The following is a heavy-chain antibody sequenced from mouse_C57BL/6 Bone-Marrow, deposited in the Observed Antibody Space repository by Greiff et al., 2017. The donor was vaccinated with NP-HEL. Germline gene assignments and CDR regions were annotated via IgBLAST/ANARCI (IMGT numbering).Heavy chain of an antibody. V-gene: IGHV5-6*01. CDR1: GFTFSSYG. Sequence: EVKLMESGGDLVKPGGSLKLSCAASGFTFSSYGMSWVRQTPDKRLEWVATISSGGSYTYYPDSVKGRFTISRDNAKNTLYLQMSSLKSEDTAMYYCARPFISFWGTGTTVTVSS. CDR3: ARPFISF. CDR2: ISSGGSYT. J-gene: IGHJ1*03. D-gene: IGHD1-1*01.